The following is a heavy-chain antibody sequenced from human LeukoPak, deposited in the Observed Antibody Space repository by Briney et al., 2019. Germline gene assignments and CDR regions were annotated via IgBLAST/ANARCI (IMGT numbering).Heavy chain of an antibody. CDR2: IYYTGST. CDR1: GGSIDSYY. CDR3: ARVYQSAEYYFDY. J-gene: IGHJ4*02. D-gene: IGHD2-2*01. V-gene: IGHV4-59*01. Sequence: SETLSLTCTVSGGSIDSYYWSWIRQPPEKGLEWIGYIYYTGSTEYHPSLKSRVTISLDTSKNQFSLKLTSVTAADTAVYYCARVYQSAEYYFDYWGQGNLVSVSS.